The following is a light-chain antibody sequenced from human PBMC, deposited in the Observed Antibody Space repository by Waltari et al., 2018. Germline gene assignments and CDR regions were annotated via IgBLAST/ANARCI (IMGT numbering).Light chain of an antibody. CDR3: QQYYSTPRYT. CDR2: GAS. V-gene: IGKV1-NL1*01. CDR1: QGIATF. Sequence: DIQMTQSPSSLSASVGDRVTITCRASQGIATFLAWYQHKPGKAPKLLLYGASRLESGVPSRFSGSGSGTDYILTISSLQPEDFATYYCQQYYSTPRYTFGQGTKLEI. J-gene: IGKJ2*01.